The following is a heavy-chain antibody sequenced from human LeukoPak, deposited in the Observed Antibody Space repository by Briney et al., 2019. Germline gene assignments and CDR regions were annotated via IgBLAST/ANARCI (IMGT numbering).Heavy chain of an antibody. V-gene: IGHV4-31*11. D-gene: IGHD4-23*01. CDR1: GDSISKYAYF. CDR2: IFYNGST. J-gene: IGHJ3*01. CDR3: ARDRAAITPRHAFDL. Sequence: SQTLSLTCAVSGDSISKYAYFWNWIRQHPGKGLEWLGYIFYNGSTYYNPSVKSRLTISLDRSQNHFSLRLKSVTAADTAMYSCARDRAAITPRHAFDLWGQGTMVTVSS.